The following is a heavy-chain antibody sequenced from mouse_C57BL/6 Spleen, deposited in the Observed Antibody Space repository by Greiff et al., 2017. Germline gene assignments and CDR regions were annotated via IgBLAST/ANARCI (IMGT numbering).Heavy chain of an antibody. CDR3: ARRGTVVAPHFDY. CDR2: ISYDGSN. CDR1: GYSITSGYY. D-gene: IGHD1-1*01. Sequence: DVQLQESGPGLVKPSQSLSLTCSVTGYSITSGYYWNWIRQFPGNKLEWMGYISYDGSNNYNPSLKNRISITRDTSKNQFFLKLNSVTTEDTATYYCARRGTVVAPHFDYWGQGTTLTVSS. V-gene: IGHV3-6*01. J-gene: IGHJ2*01.